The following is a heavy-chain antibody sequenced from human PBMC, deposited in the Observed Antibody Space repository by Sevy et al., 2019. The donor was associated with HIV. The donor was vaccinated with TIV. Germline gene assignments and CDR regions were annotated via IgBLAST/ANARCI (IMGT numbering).Heavy chain of an antibody. V-gene: IGHV3-30-3*01. D-gene: IGHD2-21*02. CDR1: GFTFRLYD. CDR2: VASHGNYK. CDR3: ARLQSCGGDCYYFDS. Sequence: GGSLRLSCAASGFTFRLYDMHWVRQAPGRGLEWVAVVASHGNYKSFADFVRGRFTISRDNARNSLDLQMTSLRTEDTGVYYCARLQSCGGDCYYFDSWGQGALVTVSS. J-gene: IGHJ4*02.